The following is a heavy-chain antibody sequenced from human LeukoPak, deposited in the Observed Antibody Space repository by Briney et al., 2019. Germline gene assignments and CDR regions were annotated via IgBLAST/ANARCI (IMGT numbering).Heavy chain of an antibody. CDR2: IYYSGST. D-gene: IGHD3-10*01. CDR1: GGSTSSYY. Sequence: SETLSLTCTVSGGSTSSYYWSWIRQPPGKGLEWIGYIYYSGSTNYNPSLKSRVTISVDTSKNQFSLKLSSVTAADTAVYYCARAHYGSGSYYLRFDPWGQGTLVTVSS. J-gene: IGHJ5*02. V-gene: IGHV4-59*01. CDR3: ARAHYGSGSYYLRFDP.